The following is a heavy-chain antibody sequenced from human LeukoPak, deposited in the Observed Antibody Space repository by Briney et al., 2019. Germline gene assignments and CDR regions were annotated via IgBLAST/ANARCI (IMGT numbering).Heavy chain of an antibody. V-gene: IGHV1-2*02. CDR1: GYTFTGYY. J-gene: IGHJ5*02. CDR2: INPNNCGT. Sequence: ASVKVSCKACGYTFTGYYLHWVRQAPGQGLEWMGWINPNNCGTNYAQKFQDRVTMTRDTSTSTAYMELSRLRSDDTAVYYCARVPYSSSFYHWFDPWGQGTLVTVSS. D-gene: IGHD6-13*01. CDR3: ARVPYSSSFYHWFDP.